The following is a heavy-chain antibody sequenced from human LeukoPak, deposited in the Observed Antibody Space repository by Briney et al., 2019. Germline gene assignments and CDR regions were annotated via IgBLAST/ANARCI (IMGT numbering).Heavy chain of an antibody. Sequence: SETLSLTCAVYGGSFSGYYWSWIRQPPGKGLEWIGEINHSGSTNYNPSLKSRVTISVDTSKNQFSLKLSSVTAADTAVYYCARGPRSRSSNFDLWGRGTLVTVSS. D-gene: IGHD3-10*01. CDR1: GGSFSGYY. CDR2: INHSGST. V-gene: IGHV4-34*01. J-gene: IGHJ2*01. CDR3: ARGPRSRSSNFDL.